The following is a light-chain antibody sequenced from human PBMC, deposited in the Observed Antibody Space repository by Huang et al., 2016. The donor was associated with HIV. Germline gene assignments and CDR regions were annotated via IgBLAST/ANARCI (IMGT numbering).Light chain of an antibody. CDR3: QQYNNWPPWT. CDR2: GAS. J-gene: IGKJ1*01. CDR1: QSVGSN. V-gene: IGKV3-15*01. Sequence: EIVMTQSPATLSVAPGERATLSCRASQSVGSNLSWYQQKPGQGPRLLIYGASTRATGIPARLSGSGSGTEFTLTISSLQSEDFAIYYCQQYNNWPPWTFGQGTKVEIK.